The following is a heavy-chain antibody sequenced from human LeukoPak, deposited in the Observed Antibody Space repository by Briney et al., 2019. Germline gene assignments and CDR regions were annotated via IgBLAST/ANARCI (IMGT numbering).Heavy chain of an antibody. J-gene: IGHJ4*02. CDR2: ISSGGYTI. Sequence: HPGGSLRLSCAVSGFPFSHYDMNWVRQAPGKGLEWVSSISSGGYTIKYHDSVRGRFIISRDNANNSLYLQINSLRGDDTASYYCATDSSGFSYWGQGILVAVSS. D-gene: IGHD3-22*01. CDR3: ATDSSGFSY. V-gene: IGHV3-48*03. CDR1: GFPFSHYD.